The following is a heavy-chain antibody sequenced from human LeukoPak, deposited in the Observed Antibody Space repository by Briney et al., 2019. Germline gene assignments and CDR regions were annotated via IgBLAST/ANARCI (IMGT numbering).Heavy chain of an antibody. Sequence: SETLSLTCTVSGGSISSYYWSWIRQPPGKGLEWIGHIYYSGSTNYNPSLKSRVTISVDTSKNQFSLKLSSVTAADTAVYYCARIEAGIAVAGTAPRYYYYMDVWGKGTTVTVSS. CDR2: IYYSGST. CDR3: ARIEAGIAVAGTAPRYYYYMDV. CDR1: GGSISSYY. J-gene: IGHJ6*03. D-gene: IGHD6-19*01. V-gene: IGHV4-59*01.